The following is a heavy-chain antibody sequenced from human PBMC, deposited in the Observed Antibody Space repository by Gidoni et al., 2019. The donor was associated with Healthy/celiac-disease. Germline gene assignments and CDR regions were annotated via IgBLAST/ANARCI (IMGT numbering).Heavy chain of an antibody. CDR3: ARDYSYGFDY. CDR2: IWYDGSNK. Sequence: QVQLVESGGGVVQPGRSLSLSCAASGFTFSSYGMHWVRQAPGKGREWVAVIWYDGSNKYYADSVKGRFTISRDNSKNTLYLQMISLRAEDTAVYYCARDYSYGFDYWGQGTLVTVSS. V-gene: IGHV3-33*01. CDR1: GFTFSSYG. J-gene: IGHJ4*02. D-gene: IGHD5-18*01.